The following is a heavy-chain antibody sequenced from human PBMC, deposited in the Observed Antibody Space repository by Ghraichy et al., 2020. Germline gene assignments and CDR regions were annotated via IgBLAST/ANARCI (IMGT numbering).Heavy chain of an antibody. J-gene: IGHJ6*03. CDR1: GFTFSSYA. CDR3: AKDDYYYYYMDV. Sequence: LSLTCAASGFTFSSYAMSWVRQAPGKGLEWVSAISGRGGSTYYADTVKGRFTISRDNSMNTLYLQMNSLRAEDTAVYYCAKDDYYYYYMDVWGNGTTVTVSS. V-gene: IGHV3-23*01. CDR2: ISGRGGST.